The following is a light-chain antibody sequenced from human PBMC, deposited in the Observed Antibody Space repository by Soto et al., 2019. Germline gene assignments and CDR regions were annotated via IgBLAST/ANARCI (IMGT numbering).Light chain of an antibody. CDR1: QDISNH. J-gene: IGKJ3*01. CDR2: DAS. CDR3: QKHDGVPL. V-gene: IGKV1-33*01. Sequence: DIQLTQSQSSLSASVGDRVTITCQASQDISNHLNWYQQKPGKAPNLLIYDASDLETGVPSRFSGGGSGTFFSFTINSLQPEDIATYYCQKHDGVPLFGPGTKVEIK.